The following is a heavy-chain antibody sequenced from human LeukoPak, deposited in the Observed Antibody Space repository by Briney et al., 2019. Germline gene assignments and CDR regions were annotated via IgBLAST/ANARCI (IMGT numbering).Heavy chain of an antibody. Sequence: PGGSLRLSCAASGFSVSSNYMSWVRQAPGKGLEWVSYISSSGSTRYYADSVKGRFTISRDNAKNSLYPQMNSLRAEDTAVYYCARVQTTVTTLDYWGQGTLVTVSS. CDR1: GFSVSSNY. CDR3: ARVQTTVTTLDY. V-gene: IGHV3-11*04. CDR2: ISSSGSTR. J-gene: IGHJ4*02. D-gene: IGHD4-17*01.